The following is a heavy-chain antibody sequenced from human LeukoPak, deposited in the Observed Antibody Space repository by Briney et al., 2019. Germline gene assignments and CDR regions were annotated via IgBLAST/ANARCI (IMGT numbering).Heavy chain of an antibody. J-gene: IGHJ5*02. V-gene: IGHV3-30*03. Sequence: PGGSLSLSCAASGFTFSSYGMHWVRQAPGRGQEWGAVILYDGSNKYYTDSVKGRFTISRENSKTTLYLQMNSLRAEDTAVYYCSRVAAAGTNWFDPWGQGALVTVSS. CDR1: GFTFSSYG. CDR3: SRVAAAGTNWFDP. CDR2: ILYDGSNK. D-gene: IGHD6-13*01.